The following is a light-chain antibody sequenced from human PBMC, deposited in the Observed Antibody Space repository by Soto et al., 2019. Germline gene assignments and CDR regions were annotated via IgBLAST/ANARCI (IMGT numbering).Light chain of an antibody. V-gene: IGKV1-5*01. Sequence: DIHMTHSPSTLSSSLVDRVTITCRATQNINSWLAWYQQKPGKAPKLLIYDASTLESGVPSRFSGRGSGTEFTLTISSLQPDDFATYYCQHYNSYSEAFGQGTKVDIK. CDR2: DAS. CDR1: QNINSW. J-gene: IGKJ1*01. CDR3: QHYNSYSEA.